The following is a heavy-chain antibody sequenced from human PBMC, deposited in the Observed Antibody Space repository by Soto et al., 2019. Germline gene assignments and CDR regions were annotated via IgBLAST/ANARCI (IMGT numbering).Heavy chain of an antibody. CDR1: VGTFSSYA. Sequence: SVKVSCKTSVGTFSSYAISWVRQAPGQGPEWMGGIVPIVDTSTYAQKFQGRVTITADESTSTVYMELSSLRSDDTAVYYCVRVVAIPGYPDNWGQGTLVTVSS. J-gene: IGHJ4*02. V-gene: IGHV1-69*13. CDR2: IVPIVDTS. CDR3: VRVVAIPGYPDN. D-gene: IGHD5-12*01.